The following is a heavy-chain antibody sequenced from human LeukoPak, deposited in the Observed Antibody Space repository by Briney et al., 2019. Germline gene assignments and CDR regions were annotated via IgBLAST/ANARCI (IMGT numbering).Heavy chain of an antibody. J-gene: IGHJ5*02. CDR3: ARDVVLGYCSSTSCYETGWFDP. Sequence: GGSLRLSCAAPGFTFSSYSMTWVRQAPGKGLEWVSSISSSSSYIYYADSVKGRFTISRDNAKNSLYLQMNSLRAEDTAVYYCARDVVLGYCSSTSCYETGWFDPWGQGTLVTVSS. CDR1: GFTFSSYS. D-gene: IGHD2-2*01. V-gene: IGHV3-21*01. CDR2: ISSSSSYI.